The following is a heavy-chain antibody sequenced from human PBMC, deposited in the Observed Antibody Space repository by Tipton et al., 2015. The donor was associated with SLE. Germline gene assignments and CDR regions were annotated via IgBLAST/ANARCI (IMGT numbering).Heavy chain of an antibody. V-gene: IGHV3-33*06. CDR2: IWYDGSNK. J-gene: IGHJ4*02. D-gene: IGHD3-10*01. CDR3: AKGSDFDT. Sequence: SLRLSCAASGFIFSSYGMHWVRQAPGKGLEWVAVIWYDGSNKYYADSVKGRFTISRDNSKNTLYLQMNSLRVEDTAIYYCAKGSDFDTWGQGTLVTVSS. CDR1: GFIFSSYG.